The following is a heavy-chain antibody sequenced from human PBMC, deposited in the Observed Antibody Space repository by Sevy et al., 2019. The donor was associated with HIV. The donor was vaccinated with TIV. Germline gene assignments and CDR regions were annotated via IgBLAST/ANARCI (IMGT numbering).Heavy chain of an antibody. J-gene: IGHJ3*01. V-gene: IGHV3-23*01. CDR1: GFTFVTYA. D-gene: IGHD3-22*01. Sequence: GGSLRLSCEASGFTFVTYAMNWVRQAPGKGLEWVSGISGSGGSTYYADSVKGRFTISRDNSQNTLHLQMSSLRADDTAVYYCAKALNPALESMLEVNLRTLKGFDVWGQGTVVTVSS. CDR2: ISGSGGST. CDR3: AKALNPALESMLEVNLRTLKGFDV.